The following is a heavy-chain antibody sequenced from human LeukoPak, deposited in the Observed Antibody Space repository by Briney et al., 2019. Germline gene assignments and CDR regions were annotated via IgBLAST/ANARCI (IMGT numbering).Heavy chain of an antibody. CDR2: IKLDGGEK. CDR3: GKGINYYDNSGYFKE. V-gene: IGHV3-7*03. Sequence: PGGSLRLSCAASGFTFSNYWMSWVRQAPGKGLEWVANIKLDGGEKYYVDSVKGRFTISRDNYMTTLYLQMNSLRVEDTAVYYCGKGINYYDNSGYFKEWGQGTLVTVSS. D-gene: IGHD3-22*01. J-gene: IGHJ4*02. CDR1: GFTFSNYW.